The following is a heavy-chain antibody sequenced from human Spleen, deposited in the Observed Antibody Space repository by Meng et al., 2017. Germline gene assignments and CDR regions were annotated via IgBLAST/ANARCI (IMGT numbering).Heavy chain of an antibody. CDR3: ATKTTELDN. V-gene: IGHV3-23*04. CDR1: VFSFSSYA. D-gene: IGHD1-1*01. CDR2: IRGSGGST. Sequence: VRPVEVGGGLSLHGRSLRLSRQASVFSFSSYAIGGVRQAPGKGLAWVSGIRGSGGSTYEADSVKGRCTISRDNSKNTLYLQMNSLRAEDTAVYYCATKTTELDNWGQGTLVTVSS. J-gene: IGHJ4*02.